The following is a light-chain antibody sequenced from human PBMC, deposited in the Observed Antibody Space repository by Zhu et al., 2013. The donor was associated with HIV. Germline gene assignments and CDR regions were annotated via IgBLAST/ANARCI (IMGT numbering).Light chain of an antibody. V-gene: IGLV3-1*01. J-gene: IGLJ3*02. Sequence: SYELTQPPSVSVSPGQTASISCSGDKLGDRYVCWYQQKPGQSPVLVIFQDTKRPSGIPDRFSGSNSGNTASLTISGLQAEDEGDYYCSSYTRSTLVERLFGGGTKLNVL. CDR3: SSYTRSTLVERL. CDR1: KLGDRY. CDR2: QDT.